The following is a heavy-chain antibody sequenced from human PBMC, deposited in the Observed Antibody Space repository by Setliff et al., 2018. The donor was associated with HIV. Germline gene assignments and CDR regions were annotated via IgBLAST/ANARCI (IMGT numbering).Heavy chain of an antibody. Sequence: GSLRLSCAASGFTFSSYWMHWVRQAPGKGLVWVFGMNTDGSSTRYADSVKGRFTISRDNAKNMLYLQMNSLSADDTAVYYCARSPAPARQWFGQLTFDNWGQGTLVTVSS. CDR2: MNTDGSST. J-gene: IGHJ4*02. D-gene: IGHD3-10*01. V-gene: IGHV3-74*01. CDR1: GFTFSSYW. CDR3: ARSPAPARQWFGQLTFDN.